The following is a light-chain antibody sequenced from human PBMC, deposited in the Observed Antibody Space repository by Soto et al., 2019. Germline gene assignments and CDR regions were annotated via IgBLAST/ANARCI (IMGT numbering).Light chain of an antibody. J-gene: IGKJ1*01. Sequence: EIVLTQSPGTLSLSPGEEATLSCRASQSFGGTSLAWYQQQPGQSPRLLIYGASSRATGIPDRFSGSGSGTDFTLTLSRLEPEDFAVYYCQQYGSSPSGRFGQGTKVEIK. CDR2: GAS. V-gene: IGKV3-20*01. CDR1: QSFGGTS. CDR3: QQYGSSPSGR.